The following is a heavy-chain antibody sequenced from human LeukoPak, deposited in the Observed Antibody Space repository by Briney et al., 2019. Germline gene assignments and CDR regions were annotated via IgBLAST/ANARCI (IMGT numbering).Heavy chain of an antibody. V-gene: IGHV1-69*04. Sequence: SVKVSCKASGGTFSSYAISWVRQAPGQGLEWMGRIIPILGIANYAQKFQGRVTITADKSTSTAYMELSSLRSEDTAVYYCAVAFGELSYFDYWGQGTLVTVSS. CDR3: AVAFGELSYFDY. CDR1: GGTFSSYA. J-gene: IGHJ4*02. D-gene: IGHD3-10*01. CDR2: IIPILGIA.